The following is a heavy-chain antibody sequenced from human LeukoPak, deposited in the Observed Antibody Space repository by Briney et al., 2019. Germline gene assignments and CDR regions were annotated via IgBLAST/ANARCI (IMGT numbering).Heavy chain of an antibody. Sequence: GGSLRLSCAASGFTFYTYSMNWVRQAPGKGLEWVSSISSSGTYTYYADSVKGRFTISRDNAKNSLYLQMSSLTAEDTALYYCARGGTTVTRRWFDPWGQGTLVTVSS. V-gene: IGHV3-21*01. CDR3: ARGGTTVTRRWFDP. CDR1: GFTFYTYS. J-gene: IGHJ5*02. CDR2: ISSSGTYT. D-gene: IGHD4-17*01.